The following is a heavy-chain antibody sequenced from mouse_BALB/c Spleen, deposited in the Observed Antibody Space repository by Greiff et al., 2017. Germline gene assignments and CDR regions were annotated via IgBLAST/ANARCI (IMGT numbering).Heavy chain of an antibody. V-gene: IGHV2-9*02. Sequence: VQLVESGPGLVAPSQSLSITCTVSGFSLTSYGVHWVRQPPGKGLEWLGVIWAGGSTNYNSALMSRLSISKDNSKSQVFLKMNSLQTDDTAMYYCARAGGYGHWYFDVWGAGTTVTVSS. J-gene: IGHJ1*01. CDR3: ARAGGYGHWYFDV. D-gene: IGHD1-2*01. CDR2: IWAGGST. CDR1: GFSLTSYG.